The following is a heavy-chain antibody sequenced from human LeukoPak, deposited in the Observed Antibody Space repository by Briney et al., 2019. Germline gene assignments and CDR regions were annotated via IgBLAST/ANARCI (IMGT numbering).Heavy chain of an antibody. CDR3: ARVRRHYYDSSGLVDY. CDR2: IYYSGST. Sequence: SETLSLTCTVSGGSISSGGYYWSWIRQHPGKGLEWIGYIYYSGSTYYNPSLKSRVTISVDTSKNQSSLKLSSVTAADTAVYYCARVRRHYYDSSGLVDYWGQGTLVTVSS. J-gene: IGHJ4*02. D-gene: IGHD3-22*01. V-gene: IGHV4-31*03. CDR1: GGSISSGGYY.